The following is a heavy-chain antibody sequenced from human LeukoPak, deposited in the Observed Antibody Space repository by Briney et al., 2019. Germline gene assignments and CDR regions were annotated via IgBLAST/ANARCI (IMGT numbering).Heavy chain of an antibody. V-gene: IGHV4-4*07. J-gene: IGHJ6*02. D-gene: IGHD6-19*01. Sequence: SETLSLTCTVSGGSISSYYWSWIRQPAGKGLEWIGRIHTSGSTNYNPSLKSRVTMSVDTSKNQFSLKLSSVTAADTAVYYCARVGTPVAGNYYYGMDVWGQGTTVTVSS. CDR1: GGSISSYY. CDR2: IHTSGST. CDR3: ARVGTPVAGNYYYGMDV.